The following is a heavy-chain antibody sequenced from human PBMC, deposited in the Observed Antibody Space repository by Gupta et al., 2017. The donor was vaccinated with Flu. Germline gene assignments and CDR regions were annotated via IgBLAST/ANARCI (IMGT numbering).Heavy chain of an antibody. Sequence: TARAYYNASLKSRVTISVDTSQQQFYLQLRSVTAADTAVYYCARGLNWDYFLPFDPWGQGARVNVSS. CDR2: TARA. D-gene: IGHD3-10*02. J-gene: IGHJ5*02. V-gene: IGHV4-39*07. CDR3: ARGLNWDYFLPFDP.